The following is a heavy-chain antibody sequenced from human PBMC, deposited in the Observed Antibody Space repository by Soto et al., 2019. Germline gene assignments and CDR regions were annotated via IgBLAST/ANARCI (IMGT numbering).Heavy chain of an antibody. Sequence: CLRLAGAAAGFTLSSEWMRWGGQAPGQGVQWGDNIKQDGSEKYYVDSVKGRFTTSRDNAKNTLYLQMNSLKTEDTAVYYCTTVEVPARPPAYYYYSSGMDVWGQGTTVRVSS. CDR2: IKQDGSEK. D-gene: IGHD6-6*01. CDR1: GFTLSSEW. V-gene: IGHV3-7*03. J-gene: IGHJ6*02. CDR3: TTVEVPARPPAYYYYSSGMDV.